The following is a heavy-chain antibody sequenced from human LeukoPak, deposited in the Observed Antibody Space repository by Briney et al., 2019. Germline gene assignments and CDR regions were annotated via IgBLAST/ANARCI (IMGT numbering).Heavy chain of an antibody. D-gene: IGHD3-22*01. CDR1: GYTFTSYY. J-gene: IGHJ3*02. CDR3: ARDGDYYDSSVGSLAFDI. Sequence: GASVKVSCKASGYTFTSYYMHWVRQAPGQGLEWMGIINPSGGSTSYAQKFQGRVTMTRDTSTSTVYMELSSLRSEDTAVYYCARDGDYYDSSVGSLAFDIWGQGTMVTVSS. V-gene: IGHV1-46*01. CDR2: INPSGGST.